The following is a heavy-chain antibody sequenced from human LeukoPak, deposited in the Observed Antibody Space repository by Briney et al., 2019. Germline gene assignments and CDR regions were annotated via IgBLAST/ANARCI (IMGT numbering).Heavy chain of an antibody. D-gene: IGHD3-10*01. Sequence: PGGSLRLSCAASGFTFSSYAMHWVRQAPGKGLEWVAVISYDGSNKYYADSVKGRFTISRDNSKNTLYLQMNSLRAEDTAVYYCARFEVSLNYYGSGSSQNWGQGTLVTDSS. J-gene: IGHJ4*02. V-gene: IGHV3-30-3*01. CDR1: GFTFSSYA. CDR3: ARFEVSLNYYGSGSSQN. CDR2: ISYDGSNK.